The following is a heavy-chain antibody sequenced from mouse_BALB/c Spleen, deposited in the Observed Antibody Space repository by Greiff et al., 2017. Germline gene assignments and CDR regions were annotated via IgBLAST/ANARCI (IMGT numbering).Heavy chain of an antibody. V-gene: IGHV14-3*02. CDR2: IDPANGNT. Sequence: EVQLVESGAELVKPGASVKLSCTASGFNIKDTYMHWVKQRPEQGLEWIGRIDPANGNTKYDPKFQGKATITADTSSNTAYLQLSSLTSEDTAVYYCARSDYGSSYWAYWGQGTLVTVSA. CDR3: ARSDYGSSYWAY. CDR1: GFNIKDTY. D-gene: IGHD1-1*01. J-gene: IGHJ3*01.